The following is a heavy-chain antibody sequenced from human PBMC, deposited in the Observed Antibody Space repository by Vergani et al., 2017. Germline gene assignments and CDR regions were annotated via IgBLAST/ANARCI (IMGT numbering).Heavy chain of an antibody. V-gene: IGHV3-53*01. CDR3: ARGAVVVIATNAFDI. J-gene: IGHJ3*02. CDR2: IYSCGST. Sequence: EVQLVESGGGLIQPGGSLRLSCAASGFTVSSNYMSWVRQAPGKGLEWVSVIYSCGSTYYADSVKGRFTISRDNSKNTLYLQMNSLRVEDTAVYYCARGAVVVIATNAFDIWGQGSMVTVSS. CDR1: GFTVSSNY. D-gene: IGHD2-21*01.